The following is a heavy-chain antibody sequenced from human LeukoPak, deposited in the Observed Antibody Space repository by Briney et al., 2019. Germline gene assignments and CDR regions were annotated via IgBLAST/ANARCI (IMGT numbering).Heavy chain of an antibody. CDR1: GFTFSSYS. V-gene: IGHV3-21*01. D-gene: IGHD3-22*01. Sequence: SGGSLRLSCAASGFTFSSYSMNWVRQAPGKGLEWVSSISSSSSYIYYADSVKGRFTISRDSAKNSLYLQMNSLRAEDTAVYYCASELETYYYDSSGRSFDYWGQGTLVTVSS. J-gene: IGHJ4*02. CDR2: ISSSSSYI. CDR3: ASELETYYYDSSGRSFDY.